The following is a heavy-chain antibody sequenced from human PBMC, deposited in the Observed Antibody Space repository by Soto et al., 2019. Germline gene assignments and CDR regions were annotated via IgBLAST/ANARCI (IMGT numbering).Heavy chain of an antibody. CDR2: IWFDGSNQ. Sequence: LRLSCIASGFTFNHHGMHWVRQAPGRGLEGVAVIWFDGSNQYYADSVKGRFTISRDNSKKTLYLEMNSLRAEDTAAYYCARDGDPVSGYPYYYYGMDVWGQGTTVTVSS. V-gene: IGHV3-33*01. CDR1: GFTFNHHG. CDR3: ARDGDPVSGYPYYYYGMDV. J-gene: IGHJ6*02. D-gene: IGHD5-12*01.